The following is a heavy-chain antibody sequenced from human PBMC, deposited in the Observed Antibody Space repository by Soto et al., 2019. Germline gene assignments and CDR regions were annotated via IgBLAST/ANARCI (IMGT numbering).Heavy chain of an antibody. J-gene: IGHJ4*02. CDR2: ISYDSFNK. CDR3: AKLVIGYCSGNTCDDY. V-gene: IGHV3-30*18. D-gene: IGHD2-15*01. CDR1: GFTFSYG. Sequence: VQLLESGGGLIQPGGSLRLSCAASGFTFSYGIHWLRQAPGKGLEWVAYISYDSFNKFYGDSVKGRFTISRDNSRNTQFLQMNSLRDEDTAVYYCAKLVIGYCSGNTCDDYWGQGTLVAVSS.